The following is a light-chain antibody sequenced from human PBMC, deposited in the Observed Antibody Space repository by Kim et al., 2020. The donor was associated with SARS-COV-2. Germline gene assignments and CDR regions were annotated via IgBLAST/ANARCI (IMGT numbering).Light chain of an antibody. CDR1: SRRSYY. Sequence: SYELTQDPAVSVALGQTVRITCQGDSRRSYYATWYQQKPGQAPILVIYGKNNRPSGIPDRFSGSSSGNTASLTITGTQAGDEADYYCNSRDSNDNVVFGGGTKLTVL. J-gene: IGLJ2*01. CDR3: NSRDSNDNVV. CDR2: GKN. V-gene: IGLV3-19*01.